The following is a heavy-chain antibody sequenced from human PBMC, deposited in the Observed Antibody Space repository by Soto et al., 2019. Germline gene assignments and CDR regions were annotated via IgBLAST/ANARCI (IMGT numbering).Heavy chain of an antibody. CDR2: INHSGST. D-gene: IGHD5-18*01. CDR3: AIFAGYSYGL. CDR1: GGSFSGYY. Sequence: PSETLSLTCAVYGGSFSGYYWSWIRQPPGKGLEWIGEINHSGSTNYNPSLKSRVTISVDTSKNQFSLKLSSVTAADTAVYYCAIFAGYSYGLWGQGTLVTVSS. V-gene: IGHV4-34*01. J-gene: IGHJ4*02.